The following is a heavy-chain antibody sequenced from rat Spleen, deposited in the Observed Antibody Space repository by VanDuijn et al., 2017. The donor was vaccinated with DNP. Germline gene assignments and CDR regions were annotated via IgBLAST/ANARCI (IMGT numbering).Heavy chain of an antibody. CDR3: VRRTAGVDH. V-gene: IGHV4-2*01. Sequence: EVKLVESGGGLVQPGRSLTLSCVASGFNFNDYWMGWVRQAPGKGLEWIGEINKDSSIKKYIPYLKDKSTVSRDNAQNTLYRQMSRVGSEDTAMYYCVRRTAGVDHWGQGVMVTVSS. CDR2: INKDSSIK. CDR1: GFNFNDYW. D-gene: IGHD4-3*01. J-gene: IGHJ2*01.